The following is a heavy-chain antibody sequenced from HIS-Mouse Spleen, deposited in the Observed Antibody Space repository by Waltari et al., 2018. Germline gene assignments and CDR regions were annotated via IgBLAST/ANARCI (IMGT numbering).Heavy chain of an antibody. J-gene: IGHJ2*01. CDR2: IYYSGST. CDR1: GGPIRSYY. Sequence: QVQLQESGPGLVTPPETRSPTCPVSGGPIRSYYWSWIRQPPGKGLEWIGYIYYSGSTNYNPSLKSRVTISVDTSKNQFSLKLRSVTAADTAVYYCARASRDLLLPRYFDLWGRGTLVTVSS. CDR3: ARASRDLLLPRYFDL. V-gene: IGHV4-59*01.